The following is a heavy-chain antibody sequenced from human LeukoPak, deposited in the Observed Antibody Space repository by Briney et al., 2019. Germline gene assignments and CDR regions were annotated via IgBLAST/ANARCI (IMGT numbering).Heavy chain of an antibody. V-gene: IGHV3-74*01. CDR2: INSDGSST. CDR1: GFTFSSYW. Sequence: GGSLRLSCAASGFTFSSYWMHWVRQAPGKGLVSVSRINSDGSSTSYADSVKGRFTISRDNAKNTLYLQMNSLRAEDTAVYYCTAEFDPWGQGTLVTVSS. J-gene: IGHJ5*02. CDR3: TAEFDP.